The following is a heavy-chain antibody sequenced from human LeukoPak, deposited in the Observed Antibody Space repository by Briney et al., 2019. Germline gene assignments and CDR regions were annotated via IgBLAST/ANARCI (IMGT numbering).Heavy chain of an antibody. CDR3: ARVTTMIVVVITTPDAFDI. Sequence: PSETLSLTCTVSGGSISSGGYYWSWIRQHPGKGLEWIGYIYYSGSTYYNPSLKSRVTISVDTSKNRFSLKLSSVTAADTAVYYCARVTTMIVVVITTPDAFDIWGQGTMVTVSS. CDR1: GGSISSGGYY. D-gene: IGHD3-22*01. CDR2: IYYSGST. J-gene: IGHJ3*02. V-gene: IGHV4-31*03.